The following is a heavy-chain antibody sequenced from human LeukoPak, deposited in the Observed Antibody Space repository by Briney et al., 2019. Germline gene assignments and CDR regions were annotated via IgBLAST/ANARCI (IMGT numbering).Heavy chain of an antibody. Sequence: GGSLRLSCAASGFTFSSYSMNWVRQAPGKGLEWVSYISTSSSTKYYADSVKGRLTISRDNAKNSLYLQMNSLRDEDTAVYYCARDISSSWYGHFDNWGQGTLVTVSS. CDR3: ARDISSSWYGHFDN. CDR1: GFTFSSYS. D-gene: IGHD6-13*01. V-gene: IGHV3-48*02. CDR2: ISTSSSTK. J-gene: IGHJ4*02.